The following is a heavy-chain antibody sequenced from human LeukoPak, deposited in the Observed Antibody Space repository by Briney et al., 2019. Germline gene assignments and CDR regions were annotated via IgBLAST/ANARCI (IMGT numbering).Heavy chain of an antibody. CDR2: ISAYNGNT. V-gene: IGHV1-18*01. D-gene: IGHD3-22*01. Sequence: GASVKVSCKASGYTFTSYGISWVRQAPGQGLEWMGWISAYNGNTNYAQKLQGRVTMTTDTSTSTAYTELRSLRSDDTAVYYCARVEWLLLPKDYWGQGTLVTVSS. CDR3: ARVEWLLLPKDY. J-gene: IGHJ4*02. CDR1: GYTFTSYG.